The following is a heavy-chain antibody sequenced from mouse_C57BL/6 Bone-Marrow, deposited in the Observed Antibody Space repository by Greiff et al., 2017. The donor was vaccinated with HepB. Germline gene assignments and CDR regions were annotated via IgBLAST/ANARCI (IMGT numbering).Heavy chain of an antibody. CDR2: IYPGSGST. CDR1: GYTFTSYW. CDR3: ARYCYDYDEGFAY. Sequence: QVQLKQPGAELVKPGASVKMSCKASGYTFTSYWITWVKQRPGQGLEWIGDIYPGSGSTNYNEKFKSKATLTVDTSSSTAYMQLSSLTSEDSAVYYCARYCYDYDEGFAYWGQGTLVTVSA. J-gene: IGHJ3*01. D-gene: IGHD2-4*01. V-gene: IGHV1-55*01.